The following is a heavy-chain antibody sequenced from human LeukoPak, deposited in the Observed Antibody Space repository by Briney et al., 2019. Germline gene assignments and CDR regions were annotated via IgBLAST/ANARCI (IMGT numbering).Heavy chain of an antibody. D-gene: IGHD7-27*01. CDR2: ISSSGSTI. Sequence: PGGSLRLSCAASGFTFSSYEMNWVRQAPGKGLEWVSYISSSGSTIYYADSVKGRFTLSRDNAKNTLYLQMNSLRAEDTAVYYCARGTGYCLDPWGQGTLVTVSS. J-gene: IGHJ5*02. CDR3: ARGTGYCLDP. V-gene: IGHV3-48*03. CDR1: GFTFSSYE.